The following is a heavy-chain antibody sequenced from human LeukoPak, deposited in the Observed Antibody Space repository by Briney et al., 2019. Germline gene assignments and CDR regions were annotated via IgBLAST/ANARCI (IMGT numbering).Heavy chain of an antibody. CDR1: GYSFASYW. CDR2: IYPGGSDT. J-gene: IGHJ4*02. CDR3: ARRDLSAYDYFDY. D-gene: IGHD3-3*01. Sequence: GESLKISCKGSGYSFASYWIGWVRQMPGKGLDWMGIIYPGGSDTRYSPSFQGQVTISADKSITTAYLQWSSLKASDSAMYYCARRDLSAYDYFDYWGQGTLVTVSS. V-gene: IGHV5-51*01.